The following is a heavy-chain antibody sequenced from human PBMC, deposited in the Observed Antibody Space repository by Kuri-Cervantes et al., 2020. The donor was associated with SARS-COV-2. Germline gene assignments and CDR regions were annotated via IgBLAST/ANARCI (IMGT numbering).Heavy chain of an antibody. J-gene: IGHJ4*02. CDR3: ARLTMIVANYYFDY. CDR2: IYHSGST. D-gene: IGHD3-22*01. CDR1: GYSISSGYY. V-gene: IGHV4-38-2*01. Sequence: SQTLSLTCAVSGYSISSGYYWGWIRQPPGKGLEWIGSIYHSGSTYYNPSLKSRVTISVDTSKNLFSLKLNSVTAADTAVYYCARLTMIVANYYFDYWGQGTLVTVSS.